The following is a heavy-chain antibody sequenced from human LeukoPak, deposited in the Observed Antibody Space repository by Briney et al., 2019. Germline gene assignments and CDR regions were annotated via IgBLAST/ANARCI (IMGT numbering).Heavy chain of an antibody. CDR3: AKDMGEDGSYYLDY. J-gene: IGHJ4*02. D-gene: IGHD1-26*01. CDR2: ISGSGART. CDR1: GFXFSKYA. V-gene: IGHV3-23*01. Sequence: GGSLRLSCAAPGFXFSKYAISWVRQAPGKGLEWVSAISGSGARTYYAGSVKGRFTISRDTSKNTLNLQMNSLRAEDTAVYYCAKDMGEDGSYYLDYWGQGTLVTVSS.